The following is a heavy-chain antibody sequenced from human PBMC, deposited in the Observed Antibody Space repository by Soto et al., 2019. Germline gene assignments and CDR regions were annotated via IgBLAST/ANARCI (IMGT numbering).Heavy chain of an antibody. CDR1: GFTFSSYG. Sequence: GGSLRLSCAASGFTFSSYGMHWVRQAPGKGLEWVAVIWYDGSNKYYADSVKGRFTISRDNSKNTLYLQMNSLGAEDTAVYYCARDQVASVLGYSSSSGYYGMDVWGQGTTVTVSS. CDR3: ARDQVASVLGYSSSSGYYGMDV. J-gene: IGHJ6*02. D-gene: IGHD6-6*01. CDR2: IWYDGSNK. V-gene: IGHV3-33*01.